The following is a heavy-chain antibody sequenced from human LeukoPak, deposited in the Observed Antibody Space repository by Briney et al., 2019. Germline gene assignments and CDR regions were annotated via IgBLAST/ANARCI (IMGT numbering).Heavy chain of an antibody. D-gene: IGHD3-16*01. Sequence: GGSLRLSCAASGFTFSSYSMNWVRQAPGKGLEWVSAISGSGGSTYYADSVKGRFTISRDNSKNTLYLQMNSLRAEDTAVYYCANPFQGGFDYWGQGTLVTVSS. CDR3: ANPFQGGFDY. CDR2: ISGSGGST. V-gene: IGHV3-23*01. CDR1: GFTFSSYS. J-gene: IGHJ4*02.